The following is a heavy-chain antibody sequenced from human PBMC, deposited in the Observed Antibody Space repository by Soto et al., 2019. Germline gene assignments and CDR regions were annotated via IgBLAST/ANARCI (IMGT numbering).Heavy chain of an antibody. D-gene: IGHD3-10*01. Sequence: GGSLRLSCTASGFTFGDYAMSWFRQAPGKGLEWVGFIRSKAYGGTTEYAASVKGRFTISRDDSKSIAYLQMNSLKTEDTAMYYCTRERGSGNLIYWGQGTLVTVSS. CDR3: TRERGSGNLIY. CDR2: IRSKAYGGTT. J-gene: IGHJ4*02. CDR1: GFTFGDYA. V-gene: IGHV3-49*03.